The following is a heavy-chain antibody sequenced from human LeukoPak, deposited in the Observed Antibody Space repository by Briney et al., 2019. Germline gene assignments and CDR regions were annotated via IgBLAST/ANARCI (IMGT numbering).Heavy chain of an antibody. CDR1: GFTFSSYG. V-gene: IGHV3-33*01. CDR3: ARDMPSSWAGTGFDFDY. D-gene: IGHD2-2*01. CDR2: IWYDGSNK. Sequence: GRSLRLSCAASGFTFSSYGMHWVRQAPGKGLEWVAVIWYDGSNKYYADSVKGRFTISRDNSKNTLYLQMNSLRAEDTAVYYCARDMPSSWAGTGFDFDYWGQGTPVTVSS. J-gene: IGHJ4*02.